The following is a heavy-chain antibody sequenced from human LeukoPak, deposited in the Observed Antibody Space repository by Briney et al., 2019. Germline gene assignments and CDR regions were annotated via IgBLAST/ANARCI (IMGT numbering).Heavy chain of an antibody. D-gene: IGHD5-12*01. CDR3: ARDILPSYSGYDRTLPDY. Sequence: GASVKVSCKASGYTLTSYYMHWVRQAPGQGLEWMGIINPSGGSTSYAQKLQGRVTMTRDTSTSTVYMELSSLRSEDTAVYYCARDILPSYSGYDRTLPDYWGQGTLVTVSS. J-gene: IGHJ4*02. V-gene: IGHV1-46*01. CDR2: INPSGGST. CDR1: GYTLTSYY.